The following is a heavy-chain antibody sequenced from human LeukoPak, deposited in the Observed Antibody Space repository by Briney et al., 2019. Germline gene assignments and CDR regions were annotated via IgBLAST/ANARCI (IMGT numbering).Heavy chain of an antibody. CDR2: ISYDGSNK. CDR1: GFTFSSYA. D-gene: IGHD3-22*01. Sequence: GRSLRLSCAASGFTFSSYAMHWVRQAPGKGLEWVAVISYDGSNKYYADSVKGRFTISRDNSKNTLYLQMNSLRAEDTAVYYCARDFGLTYYYDTTVGLVDYWGQGTLVTVSS. CDR3: ARDFGLTYYYDTTVGLVDY. V-gene: IGHV3-30-3*01. J-gene: IGHJ4*02.